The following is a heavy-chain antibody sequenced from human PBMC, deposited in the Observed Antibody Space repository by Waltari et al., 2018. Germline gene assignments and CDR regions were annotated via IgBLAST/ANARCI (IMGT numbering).Heavy chain of an antibody. CDR3: ARHVRAQRFDP. Sequence: QVQLQESGPGLVKPSETLSLTCAVSGYSISSGYYWGWVRQPPGKGLAWIGSIYHSGGTDYNPSLKSRVTISVDTSKNQFSLKLSSVTAADTAVYYCARHVRAQRFDPWGQGTLVTVSS. D-gene: IGHD2-2*01. J-gene: IGHJ5*02. V-gene: IGHV4-38-2*01. CDR2: IYHSGGT. CDR1: GYSISSGYY.